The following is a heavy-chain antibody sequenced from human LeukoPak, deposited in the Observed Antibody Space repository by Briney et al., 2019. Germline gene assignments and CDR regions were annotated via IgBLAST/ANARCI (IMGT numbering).Heavy chain of an antibody. D-gene: IGHD2-2*02. CDR1: GFTFSSYA. V-gene: IGHV3-30*01. CDR3: ERGLDCSSTSCYTGWFDP. Sequence: GGSLRLSCAASGFTFSSYAMHWVRQAPGKGLEWVAVISYDGSNKYYADSVKGRFTISRDNSKNTLYLQMNSLRAEDTAVYYCERGLDCSSTSCYTGWFDPWGQGTLVTVSS. CDR2: ISYDGSNK. J-gene: IGHJ5*02.